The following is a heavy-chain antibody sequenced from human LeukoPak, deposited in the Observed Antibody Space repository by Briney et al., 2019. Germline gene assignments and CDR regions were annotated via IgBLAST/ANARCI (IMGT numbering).Heavy chain of an antibody. CDR2: IYYSGST. D-gene: IGHD6-13*01. CDR1: GGSISSSSYY. Sequence: SETPSLTCTVSGGSISSSSYYWGWIRQPPGKGLEWIGSIYYSGSTYYNPSLKSRVTISVDTSKNQFSLKLSSVTAADTAVYYCARQHSSSWSDWFDPWGQGTLVTVSS. J-gene: IGHJ5*02. V-gene: IGHV4-39*01. CDR3: ARQHSSSWSDWFDP.